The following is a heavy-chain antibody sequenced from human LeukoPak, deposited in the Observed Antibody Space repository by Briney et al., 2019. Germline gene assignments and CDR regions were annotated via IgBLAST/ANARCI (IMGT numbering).Heavy chain of an antibody. CDR1: GFTVSSSY. CDR3: ARDPLSFYYDSSGFDALDV. D-gene: IGHD3-22*01. Sequence: GGSLRLSCAASGFTVSSSYMSWVRQAPGKGLEWVSVIYSGGSGCDTYYADSVKGRFTISRDNSKNTLYLQMNSLRAEDTAVYYCARDPLSFYYDSSGFDALDVWGQGTVVTVSS. V-gene: IGHV3-66*01. J-gene: IGHJ3*01. CDR2: IYSGGSGCDT.